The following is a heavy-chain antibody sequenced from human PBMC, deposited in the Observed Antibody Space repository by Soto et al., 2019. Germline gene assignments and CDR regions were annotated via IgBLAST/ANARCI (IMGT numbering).Heavy chain of an antibody. CDR3: AKGLLAMVGPTQRIDALEI. D-gene: IGHD1-26*01. CDR1: GFSFTTYV. V-gene: IGHV3-30*18. J-gene: IGHJ3*02. CDR2: ISHDGSYK. Sequence: GGSLRLSCAASGFSFTTYVMHWVRQAPGKGLAWVAVISHDGSYKYYGDAVKGRFTISRDTSKNAVYLEMNSLRPEDTAVYYFAKGLLAMVGPTQRIDALEIWDPGTMHTVSS.